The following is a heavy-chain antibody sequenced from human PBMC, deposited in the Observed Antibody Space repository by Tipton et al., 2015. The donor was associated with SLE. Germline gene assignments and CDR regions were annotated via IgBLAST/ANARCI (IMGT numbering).Heavy chain of an antibody. V-gene: IGHV4-39*07. CDR2: IYYSGNA. J-gene: IGHJ4*02. CDR1: GGSISSSSYY. CDR3: ARDSLITMIDF. Sequence: TLSLTCTVSGGSISSSSYYWGWIRQPPGKGLEWIGIIYYSGNANSNPSLKSRVTISVDTSKNQFSLKLRSVTAADTAVYYCARDSLITMIDFWGQGTLVTVSS. D-gene: IGHD3-22*01.